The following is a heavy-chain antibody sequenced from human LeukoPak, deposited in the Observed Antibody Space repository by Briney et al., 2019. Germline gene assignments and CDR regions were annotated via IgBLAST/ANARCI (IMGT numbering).Heavy chain of an antibody. CDR2: IIPILGIA. J-gene: IGHJ1*01. Sequence: SVKVSCKASGGTFSSYAISWVRQAPGQGLEWMGRIIPILGIANYAQKFQGRVTITADKSTSTAYMELSSLRSEDTAVYYCARGIAVAGTLQHWGQGTLVTVSS. D-gene: IGHD6-19*01. CDR3: ARGIAVAGTLQH. V-gene: IGHV1-69*04. CDR1: GGTFSSYA.